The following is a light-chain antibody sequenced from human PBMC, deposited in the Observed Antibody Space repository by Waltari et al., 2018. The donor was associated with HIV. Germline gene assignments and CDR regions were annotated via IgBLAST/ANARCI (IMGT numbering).Light chain of an antibody. CDR1: QSVSSY. J-gene: IGKJ4*01. Sequence: ELVLTQSPATRSLSPGERSPLACRASQSVSSYLAWYQQKPGQAPRLLIYDASNRATGIPARFSGSGSGTDFTLTISSLEPEDFAVYYCQQRSNWPLTFGGGTKVEIK. CDR3: QQRSNWPLT. CDR2: DAS. V-gene: IGKV3-11*01.